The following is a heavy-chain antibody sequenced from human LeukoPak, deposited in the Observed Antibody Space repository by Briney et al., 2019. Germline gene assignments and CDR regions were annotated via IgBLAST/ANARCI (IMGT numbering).Heavy chain of an antibody. Sequence: SVKVSCKASGYTFTSYAISWVRQAPGQGLEWMGGIIPIFGTANYAQKFQGRVTITADESTSTAYMELSSLRSEDTAVYYCARSHRDGVVVITDNWFDPWGQGTLVTVSS. CDR2: IIPIFGTA. CDR3: ARSHRDGVVVITDNWFDP. CDR1: GYTFTSYA. J-gene: IGHJ5*02. V-gene: IGHV1-69*13. D-gene: IGHD3-22*01.